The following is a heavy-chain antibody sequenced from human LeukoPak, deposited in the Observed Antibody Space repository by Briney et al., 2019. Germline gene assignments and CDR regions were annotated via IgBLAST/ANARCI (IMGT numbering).Heavy chain of an antibody. Sequence: AASVKVSCKASGYTFTSYGISWVRPAPGQGLEWMGWISAYNGNTNYAQKLQGRVTMTTDTSTSTAYMELRSLRSDDTAVYYCARDRSIAVAGIFDYWGQGTLVTVSS. CDR1: GYTFTSYG. D-gene: IGHD6-19*01. J-gene: IGHJ4*02. CDR2: ISAYNGNT. CDR3: ARDRSIAVAGIFDY. V-gene: IGHV1-18*01.